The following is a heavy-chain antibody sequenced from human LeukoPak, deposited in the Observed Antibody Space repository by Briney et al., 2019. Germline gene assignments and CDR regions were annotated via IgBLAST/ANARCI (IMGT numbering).Heavy chain of an antibody. J-gene: IGHJ4*02. CDR3: AKGSYYDSSGSFYFDY. Sequence: PGGSLRLSCAASGFTFSSYAMGWVRQAPGKGLEWVSGISGSGDNTYYADSEKGRFTISRDNSKNTLYVQVNSLGTEDTAAYYCAKGSYYDSSGSFYFDYWGQGTLVTVSS. D-gene: IGHD3-22*01. CDR1: GFTFSSYA. V-gene: IGHV3-23*01. CDR2: ISGSGDNT.